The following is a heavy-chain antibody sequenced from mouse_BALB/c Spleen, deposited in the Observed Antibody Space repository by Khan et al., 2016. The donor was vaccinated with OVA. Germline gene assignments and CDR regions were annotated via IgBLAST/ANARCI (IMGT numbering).Heavy chain of an antibody. CDR1: GYSITSNYA. V-gene: IGHV3-2*02. CDR2: ISSSGST. D-gene: IGHD1-1*01. J-gene: IGHJ4*01. CDR3: ARGNYYGYAMDY. Sequence: EVQLQESGPGLVKPSQSLSLTCTVTGYSITSNYAWNWIRQFPGNKLEWMGYISSSGSTNYNPSLKSRISITRDTSKNQFFLQLNSVTTEDTATDYCARGNYYGYAMDYWGQGTSITVSS.